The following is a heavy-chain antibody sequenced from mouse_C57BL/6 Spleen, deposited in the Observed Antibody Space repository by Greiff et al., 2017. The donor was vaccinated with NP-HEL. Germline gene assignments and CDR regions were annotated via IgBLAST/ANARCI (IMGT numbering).Heavy chain of an antibody. CDR1: GYTFTSYW. J-gene: IGHJ2*01. D-gene: IGHD2-5*01. Sequence: VQRVESGAELAKPGASVKLSCKASGYTFTSYWMHWVKQRPGQGLEWIGYINPSSGYTKYNQKFKDKATLTADKSSSTAYMQLSSLTYEDSAVYYCARAYYSNFYFDYWGQGTTLTVSS. V-gene: IGHV1-7*01. CDR3: ARAYYSNFYFDY. CDR2: INPSSGYT.